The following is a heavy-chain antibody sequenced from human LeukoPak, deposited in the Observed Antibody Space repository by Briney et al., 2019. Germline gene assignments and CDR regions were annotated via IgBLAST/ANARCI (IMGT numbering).Heavy chain of an antibody. CDR3: ARDRRGYGDAAY. CDR2: IYHSGST. J-gene: IGHJ4*02. Sequence: SETLSLTCTVSGGSISSSSYYWGWIRQPPGKGLEWIGSIYHSGSTYYNPSLKSRVTISVDTSKNQFSLKLSFVTAADTAVYYCARDRRGYGDAAYWGQGTLVTVSS. CDR1: GGSISSSSYY. D-gene: IGHD4-17*01. V-gene: IGHV4-39*07.